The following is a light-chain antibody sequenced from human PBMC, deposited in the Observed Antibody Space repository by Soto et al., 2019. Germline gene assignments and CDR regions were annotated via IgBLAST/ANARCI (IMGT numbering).Light chain of an antibody. V-gene: IGLV3-21*02. CDR2: DDS. CDR1: NIGTKS. CDR3: QVWDSISDHWV. J-gene: IGLJ3*02. Sequence: SYELTQPPSVSVAPGQTARITCGGNNIGTKSVHWYQQKAGQAPILVIYDDSERPSGIPERVSGSNSGNTATLTISSVEAGDEADFYCQVWDSISDHWVFGGGTKLTVL.